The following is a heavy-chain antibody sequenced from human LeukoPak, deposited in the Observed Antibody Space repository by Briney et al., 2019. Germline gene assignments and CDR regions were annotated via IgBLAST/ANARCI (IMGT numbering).Heavy chain of an antibody. D-gene: IGHD6-25*01. V-gene: IGHV1-3*01. J-gene: IGHJ5*02. CDR2: INAGNGNT. Sequence: ASVKVSCKASGGTFSSYGISWVRQAPGQGLEWMGWINAGNGNTKYSQKVQGRVTITRDTSASTAYMVLSSLRSEDTAMYFCVRGPPRLNWFDPWGQGTLVTVSS. CDR1: GGTFSSYG. CDR3: VRGPPRLNWFDP.